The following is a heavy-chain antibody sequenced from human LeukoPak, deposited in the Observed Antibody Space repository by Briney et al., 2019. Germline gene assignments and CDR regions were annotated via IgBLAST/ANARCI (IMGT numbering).Heavy chain of an antibody. CDR2: IYSGGTT. CDR3: AKSLTMTTRIHSIDL. V-gene: IGHV3-66*01. D-gene: IGHD4-17*01. CDR1: GFTVSSNS. Sequence: PGGSLRLSCAASGFTVSSNSMTWVRQAPGKGLEWVSVIYSGGTTNYADSVKGRFTISRDNSKNTLYLQMNSLRAEDAAVYYCAKSLTMTTRIHSIDLRGQGTLVTVSS. J-gene: IGHJ4*02.